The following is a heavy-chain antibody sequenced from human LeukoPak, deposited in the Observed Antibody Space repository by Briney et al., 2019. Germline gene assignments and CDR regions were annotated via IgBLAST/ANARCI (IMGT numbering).Heavy chain of an antibody. V-gene: IGHV4-59*08. J-gene: IGHJ4*02. CDR1: GGSISSYY. Sequence: PSETLSLTCTVSGGSISSYYWSWIRQPPGKGLEWIGYIYYSGSTNYNPSLKSRVTISVDTSKNQFSLKLSSVTAADTAVYYCARSRYYGSGSLDYWGQGTLVTVSS. D-gene: IGHD3-10*01. CDR3: ARSRYYGSGSLDY. CDR2: IYYSGST.